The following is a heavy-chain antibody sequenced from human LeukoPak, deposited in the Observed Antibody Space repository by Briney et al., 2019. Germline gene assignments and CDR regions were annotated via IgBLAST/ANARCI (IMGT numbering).Heavy chain of an antibody. CDR1: GYTFTNYG. CDR2: ISAYNGNT. D-gene: IGHD3-3*01. CDR3: ARDRNYDFWSGYYYGMDV. Sequence: GASVKVSCKASGYTFTNYGISWVRQAPGQGLEWMGWISAYNGNTNYAQNLQGRVTMTIDTFTTTAYMELRSLRSDDTAVIYCARDRNYDFWSGYYYGMDVWGQGTTVTVSS. J-gene: IGHJ6*02. V-gene: IGHV1-18*01.